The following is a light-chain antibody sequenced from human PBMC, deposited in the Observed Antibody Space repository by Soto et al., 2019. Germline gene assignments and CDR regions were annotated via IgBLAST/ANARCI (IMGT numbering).Light chain of an antibody. CDR3: QQSYSTPT. CDR1: QSISSY. V-gene: IGKV1-39*01. J-gene: IGKJ4*01. Sequence: DIQMTQSPSSLSASVGDRVTITCRASQSISSYLNWYQQKPGKAPKLLVYAASSLQSEVPSRFSGSGSGTEFTLTISSLQPEDFATYYCQQSYSTPTFGGGPNVHIK. CDR2: AAS.